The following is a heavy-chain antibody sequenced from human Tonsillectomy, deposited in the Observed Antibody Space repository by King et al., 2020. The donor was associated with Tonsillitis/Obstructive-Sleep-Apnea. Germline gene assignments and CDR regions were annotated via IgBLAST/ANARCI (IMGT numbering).Heavy chain of an antibody. CDR1: GGSISSYY. CDR2: IYYSGST. J-gene: IGHJ5*02. V-gene: IGHV4-59*01. CDR3: ARDFGRNWFDP. D-gene: IGHD3-3*01. Sequence: VQLQESGPGLVKPSETLSLTCTVSGGSISSYYWSWIRQPPGKGLEWIGYIYYSGSTNYHPSLKSRVTISVDTSKNQFSLKLRSVTAADTAAYYCARDFGRNWFDPWGQGTLVTVSS.